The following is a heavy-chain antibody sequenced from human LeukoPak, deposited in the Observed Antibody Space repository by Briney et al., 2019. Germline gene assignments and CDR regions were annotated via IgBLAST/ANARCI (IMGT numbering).Heavy chain of an antibody. J-gene: IGHJ1*01. D-gene: IGHD2-21*02. CDR2: INPIFGKA. V-gene: IGHV1-69*05. Sequence: SVKVSCKASGGTFSSYAISWVRQAPGQGLEWMGGINPIFGKANYAQKFQGRVTITKNESTSTAYMELSSLRSEDTAVYYCAVGRCSGDCSVYFQHWGQGTLVTVSS. CDR1: GGTFSSYA. CDR3: AVGRCSGDCSVYFQH.